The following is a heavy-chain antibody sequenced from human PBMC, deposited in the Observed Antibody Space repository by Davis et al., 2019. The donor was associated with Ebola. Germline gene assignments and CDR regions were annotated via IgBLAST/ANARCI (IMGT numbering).Heavy chain of an antibody. D-gene: IGHD3-10*01. V-gene: IGHV4-59*12. CDR2: IYYSGST. CDR3: ARAMVTMVSFAFDI. Sequence: ESLKISCAASGFSFSSYWMSWVRQAPGKGLEWIGYIYYSGSTNYNPSLKSRVTISVDTSKNQFSLKLSSVTAADTAVYYCARAMVTMVSFAFDIWGQGTVVTVSS. J-gene: IGHJ3*02. CDR1: GFSFSSYW.